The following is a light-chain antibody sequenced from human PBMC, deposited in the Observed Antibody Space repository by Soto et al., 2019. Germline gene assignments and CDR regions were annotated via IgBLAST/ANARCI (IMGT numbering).Light chain of an antibody. CDR2: DAS. V-gene: IGKV3-11*01. J-gene: IGKJ4*01. Sequence: EIVMTQSPGTLSLSPGERATLSCRASQSVSSYLAWYQQKPGQAPRLLIYDASNRATGIPARFSGSGSGTEFTLTISSLEPEDFEVYYCQQLNSYPRTFGGGTKVDIK. CDR3: QQLNSYPRT. CDR1: QSVSSY.